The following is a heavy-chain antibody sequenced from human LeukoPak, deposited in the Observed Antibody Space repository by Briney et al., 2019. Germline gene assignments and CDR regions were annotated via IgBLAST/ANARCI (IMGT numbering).Heavy chain of an antibody. CDR1: GYSFTSYW. CDR2: IYSGDSDT. J-gene: IGHJ6*03. V-gene: IGHV5-51*01. Sequence: GESLKISCKGSGYSFTSYWIGWVRQMPGKGLGWMGIIYSGDSDTRYSPSFQGQVTISADKSISTAYLQWSSLKASDTAMYYCARLMECSSTSCSDYYYYYMDVWGKGTTVTVSS. D-gene: IGHD2-2*01. CDR3: ARLMECSSTSCSDYYYYYMDV.